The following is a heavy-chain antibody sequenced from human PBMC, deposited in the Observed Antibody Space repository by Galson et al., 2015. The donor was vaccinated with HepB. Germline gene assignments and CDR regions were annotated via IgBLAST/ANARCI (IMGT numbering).Heavy chain of an antibody. D-gene: IGHD3-22*01. J-gene: IGHJ3*02. V-gene: IGHV3-23*01. CDR2: ISGSGGST. CDR3: AKLTPHYYYDSSGYLFLDAFDI. Sequence: SLRLSCAASGFTFSSYAMSWVRQAPGKGLEWVSAISGSGGSTYYADSVKGRFTISRDNSKNTLYLQMNSLRAEDTAVYYCAKLTPHYYYDSSGYLFLDAFDIWGQGTMVTVSS. CDR1: GFTFSSYA.